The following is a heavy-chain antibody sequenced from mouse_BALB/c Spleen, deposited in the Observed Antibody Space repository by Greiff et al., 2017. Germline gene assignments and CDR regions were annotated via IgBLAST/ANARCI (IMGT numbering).Heavy chain of an antibody. J-gene: IGHJ4*01. Sequence: QVQLQQSGAELAKPGASVKMSCKASGYTFTSYWMHWVKQRPGQGLEWIGYINPSTGYTEYNQKFKDKATLTADKSSSTAYMQLSSLTSEDSAVYYCARSDGNYVYYYAMDYWGQGTSVTVSS. D-gene: IGHD2-1*01. CDR2: INPSTGYT. CDR3: ARSDGNYVYYYAMDY. V-gene: IGHV1-7*01. CDR1: GYTFTSYW.